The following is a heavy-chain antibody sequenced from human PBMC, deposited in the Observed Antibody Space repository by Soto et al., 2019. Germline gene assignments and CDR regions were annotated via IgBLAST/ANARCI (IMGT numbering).Heavy chain of an antibody. CDR2: INPNSGGT. J-gene: IGHJ5*02. D-gene: IGHD3-10*01. CDR1: GYTFTGYY. V-gene: IGHV1-2*02. CDR3: ARDGAGSSAYYYGSGSP. Sequence: ASVKVSCKASGYTFTGYYMHWVLQAPGQGLEWMGWINPNSGGTNYAQKFQGRVTMTRDTSISTAYMELSRLRSDDTAVYYCARDGAGSSAYYYGSGSPWGQGTLVTVSS.